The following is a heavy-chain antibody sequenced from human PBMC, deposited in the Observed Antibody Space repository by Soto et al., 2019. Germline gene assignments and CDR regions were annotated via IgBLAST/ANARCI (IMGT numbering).Heavy chain of an antibody. V-gene: IGHV3-21*04. CDR2: ISSSSSYI. J-gene: IGHJ4*02. CDR1: GFTFSSYS. Sequence: GGSLRLSCAASGFTFSSYSMNWVRQAPGKGLEWVSSISSSSSYIYYADSVKGRFTISRDNAKNSFYLQMNSLRAEDTAVYYCARAPAGTSPFFDYWGQGALVTVSS. CDR3: ARAPAGTSPFFDY. D-gene: IGHD6-13*01.